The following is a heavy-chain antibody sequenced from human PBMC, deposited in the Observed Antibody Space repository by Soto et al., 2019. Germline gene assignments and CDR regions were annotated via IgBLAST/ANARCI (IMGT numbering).Heavy chain of an antibody. CDR2: IYYSGST. D-gene: IGHD3-22*01. Sequence: SETLSLTCTVSGGSISSGGYYWSWIRQHPGKGLEWIGYIYYSGSTYYNPSLKSRVTISVDTSKDQFSLKLSSVTAADTAVYYCARIPFYYYDSSVLIWGQGTMVTVSS. J-gene: IGHJ3*02. CDR1: GGSISSGGYY. V-gene: IGHV4-31*03. CDR3: ARIPFYYYDSSVLI.